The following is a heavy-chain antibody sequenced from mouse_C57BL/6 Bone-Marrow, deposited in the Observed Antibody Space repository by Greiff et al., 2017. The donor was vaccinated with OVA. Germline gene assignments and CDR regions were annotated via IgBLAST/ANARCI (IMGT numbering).Heavy chain of an antibody. CDR2: INSDGGST. V-gene: IGHV5-2*01. J-gene: IGHJ1*03. D-gene: IGHD1-1*01. Sequence: EVKLMESGGGLVQPGESLKLSCESNEYEFPSHDMSWVRKTPEKRLELVAAINSDGGSTYYPDTMERRFIISRDNTKKTLYLQMSSLRSEDTALYYCASPYYYGSSRYWYFDVWGTGTTVTVSS. CDR3: ASPYYYGSSRYWYFDV. CDR1: EYEFPSHD.